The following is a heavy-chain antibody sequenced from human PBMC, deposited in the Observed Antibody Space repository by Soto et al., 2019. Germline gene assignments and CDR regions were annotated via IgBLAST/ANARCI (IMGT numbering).Heavy chain of an antibody. CDR1: EFTFSSYW. V-gene: IGHV3-74*01. Sequence: PVGSLRLSCGASEFTFSSYWMHWVRQAPGKGLVWVSRINSDGTSTSYADSVKGRFTISRDNAKNTLYLQMNSLRAEDTAVYYCASSLLTPFDYWGQGTLVTVSS. CDR3: ASSLLTPFDY. D-gene: IGHD7-27*01. J-gene: IGHJ4*02. CDR2: INSDGTST.